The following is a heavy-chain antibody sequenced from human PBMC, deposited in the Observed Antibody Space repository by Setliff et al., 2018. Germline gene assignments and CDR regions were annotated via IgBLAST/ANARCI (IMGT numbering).Heavy chain of an antibody. D-gene: IGHD2-2*03. V-gene: IGHV4-59*06. CDR3: ARGLGIVVVPAAIGCWFDP. CDR2: IYYSGST. CDR1: GGSISSYY. Sequence: PSETLSLTCTVSGGSISSYYWSWIRQHPGKGLEWIGYIYYSGSTYYNPSLKSRVTISVDTSKNQFSLKLSSVTAADTAVYYCARGLGIVVVPAAIGCWFDPWGQGTLVTSPQ. J-gene: IGHJ5*02.